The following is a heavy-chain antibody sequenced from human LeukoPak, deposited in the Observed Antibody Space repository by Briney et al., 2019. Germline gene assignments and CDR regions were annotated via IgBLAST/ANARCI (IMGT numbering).Heavy chain of an antibody. CDR1: GFTVSSNY. CDR3: ARANSATIPGVDP. CDR2: IYSDGST. V-gene: IGHV3-53*01. J-gene: IGHJ5*02. D-gene: IGHD1-26*01. Sequence: GGSLRLSCAASGFTVSSNYMSWVRQAPGKGLEWVSIIYSDGSTYYADSVKGRFTISRDNSKNTLYLQMNSLTAEDTAAYYCARANSATIPGVDPWGQGTLVTVSS.